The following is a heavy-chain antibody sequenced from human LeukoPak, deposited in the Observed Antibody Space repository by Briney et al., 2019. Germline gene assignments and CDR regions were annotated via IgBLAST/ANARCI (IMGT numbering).Heavy chain of an antibody. D-gene: IGHD3-22*01. V-gene: IGHV1-69*13. Sequence: GASVKVSCKASGGTFSSYAISWVRQAPGQGLEWMGGIIPIFGTANYAQKFQGRVTITADESTSTAYMELSSLRSEDTAVYYCARPYYYDSSGYYFDYWGREPWSPSPQ. CDR2: IIPIFGTA. CDR3: ARPYYYDSSGYYFDY. J-gene: IGHJ4*02. CDR1: GGTFSSYA.